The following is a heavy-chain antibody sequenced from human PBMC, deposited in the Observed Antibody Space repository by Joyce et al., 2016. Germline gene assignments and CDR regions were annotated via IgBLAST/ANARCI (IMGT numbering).Heavy chain of an antibody. V-gene: IGHV3-30*18. J-gene: IGHJ4*02. CDR3: AKGCSTGGNCFFTDY. Sequence: QVQLVESGGGVVQPGRSLRLSCAASGITFSNSGMHWVRQAPGKGLEWVAIISYDGITRYYADSGKGRFTISRDNSKNTLYLQMNSLRADDTAVYFCAKGCSTGGNCFFTDYWGQGTLVAVSS. D-gene: IGHD4-23*01. CDR2: ISYDGITR. CDR1: GITFSNSG.